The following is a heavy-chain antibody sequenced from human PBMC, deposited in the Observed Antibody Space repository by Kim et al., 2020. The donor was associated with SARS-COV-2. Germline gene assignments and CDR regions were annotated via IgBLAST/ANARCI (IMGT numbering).Heavy chain of an antibody. D-gene: IGHD3-3*01. V-gene: IGHV3-43*02. J-gene: IGHJ6*02. CDR2: ISGDGGST. Sequence: GGSLRLSCAASGFTFDDYAMHWVRQAPGKGLEWVSLISGDGGSTYYADSVKGRFTISRDNSKNSLYLQMNSLRTEDTALYYCAKDIAVVLEWLMYGMDVWGQGTTVTVSS. CDR3: AKDIAVVLEWLMYGMDV. CDR1: GFTFDDYA.